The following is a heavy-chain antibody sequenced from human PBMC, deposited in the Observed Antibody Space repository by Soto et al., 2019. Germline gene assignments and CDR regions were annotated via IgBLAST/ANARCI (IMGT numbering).Heavy chain of an antibody. V-gene: IGHV1-3*01. CDR2: INAGYGNR. D-gene: IGHD6-19*01. CDR1: GYTFTSYG. J-gene: IGHJ4*02. CDR3: ARDLGGWTDY. Sequence: QVQLVQSGAEVKKPGASVKVSCKASGYTFTSYGMHWVRQAPGQRLEWMGWINAGYGNRKYSQKFQGRVTITRDTSASTAYMELSSLRSEDTTVYYCARDLGGWTDYWGQGTLVTVSS.